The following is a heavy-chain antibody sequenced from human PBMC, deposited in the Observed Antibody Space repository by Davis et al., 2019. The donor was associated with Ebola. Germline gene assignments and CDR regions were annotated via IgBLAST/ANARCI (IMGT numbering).Heavy chain of an antibody. CDR1: EYSVSSNF. V-gene: IGHV3-21*01. J-gene: IGHJ4*02. D-gene: IGHD4-11*01. Sequence: GESLKISCVASEYSVSSNFLSWVRQAPGKGLEWVSSIGSDGIHAFHADSVKGRFTISRDNAKNSLYLQMNSLRAEDTAVYYCARDIPFSSYDYWGQGTLVTVSS. CDR2: IGSDGIHA. CDR3: ARDIPFSSYDY.